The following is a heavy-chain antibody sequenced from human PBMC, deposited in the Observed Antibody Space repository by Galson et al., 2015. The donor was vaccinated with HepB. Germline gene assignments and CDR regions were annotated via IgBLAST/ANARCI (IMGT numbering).Heavy chain of an antibody. D-gene: IGHD3-3*01. J-gene: IGHJ4*02. CDR2: ISYDGSNK. CDR1: GFTFSSYG. CDR3: VITIWSGYLDY. V-gene: IGHV3-30*03. Sequence: SLRLSCAASGFTFSSYGMHWVRQAPGKGLEWVAVISYDGSNKYYADSVKGRFTISRDNSKNTLYLQMNSLRAEDTAVYYCVITIWSGYLDYWGQGTLVTVSS.